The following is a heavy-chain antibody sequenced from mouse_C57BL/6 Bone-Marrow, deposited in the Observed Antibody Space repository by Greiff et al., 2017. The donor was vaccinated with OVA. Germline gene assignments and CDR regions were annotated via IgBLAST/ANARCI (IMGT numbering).Heavy chain of an antibody. CDR3: ARGYYGSR. V-gene: IGHV1-69*01. CDR2: IDPSDSYT. Sequence: QVQLQQPGAELVMPGASVKLSCKASGYTFTSYWMHWVKQRPGQGLEWIGEIDPSDSYTNYNQKFKGKSTLTVEKSSSTAYMQLSSLTSEDSAVYYCARGYYGSRWGQGTLVTVSA. CDR1: GYTFTSYW. J-gene: IGHJ3*02. D-gene: IGHD1-1*01.